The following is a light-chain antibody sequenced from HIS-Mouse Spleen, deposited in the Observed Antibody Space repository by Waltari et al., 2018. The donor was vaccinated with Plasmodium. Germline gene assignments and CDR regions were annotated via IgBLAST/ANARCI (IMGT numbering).Light chain of an antibody. J-gene: IGKJ1*01. Sequence: DIVMTQSPLSLPVTPGERASISCRSSQSLLHSNGHNNLNWYLQKPGQSPQLLIYLGSNRASGVPDRFSGSGSGTDFTLKISRVEAEDVGVYYCMQALQTPWTFGQGTKVEIK. CDR2: LGS. CDR1: QSLLHSNGHNN. CDR3: MQALQTPWT. V-gene: IGKV2-28*01.